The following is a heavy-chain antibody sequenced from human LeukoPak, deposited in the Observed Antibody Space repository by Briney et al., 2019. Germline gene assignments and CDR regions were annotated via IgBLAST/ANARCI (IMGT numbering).Heavy chain of an antibody. V-gene: IGHV3-30*18. CDR1: GFTLSSYG. J-gene: IGHJ4*02. Sequence: GGSLRLSCAASGFTLSSYGMHWVRQAPGKGLEWVAVISYDGSNKYYADSVKGRFTISRDNSKNTLYLQMNSLRAEDTAVYYCAKDLLGSYDILTGCDYWGQGTLVTVSS. CDR2: ISYDGSNK. CDR3: AKDLLGSYDILTGCDY. D-gene: IGHD3-9*01.